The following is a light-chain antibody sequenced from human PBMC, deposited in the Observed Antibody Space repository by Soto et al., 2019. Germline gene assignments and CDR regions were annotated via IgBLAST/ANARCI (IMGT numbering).Light chain of an antibody. V-gene: IGKV1-5*01. Sequence: DIQMTQSPSTLSASVGYSFTITGRASQNIRNWLAWYQQKPGKDPNPLIYDSSSLKSGSPARFSGSGSGTEFTLTISSLQPDDFATYYCQQYNTSSTFGQGTRLEIK. CDR3: QQYNTSST. J-gene: IGKJ5*01. CDR2: DSS. CDR1: QNIRNW.